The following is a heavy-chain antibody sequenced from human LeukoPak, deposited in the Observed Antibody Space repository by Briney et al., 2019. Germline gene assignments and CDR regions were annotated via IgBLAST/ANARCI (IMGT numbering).Heavy chain of an antibody. Sequence: SETLSLTCTVSGGSISSYYWSWLRQPPGKGLEWIGYIYHSGRTYYNPSLKSRVTISVDRSKNQFSLNLSSVTAADTAVYYCARRVNIVVVTASAPSDAFDIWGQGTMVTVSS. CDR3: ARRVNIVVVTASAPSDAFDI. CDR1: GGSISSYY. CDR2: IYHSGRT. J-gene: IGHJ3*02. D-gene: IGHD2-21*02. V-gene: IGHV4-59*12.